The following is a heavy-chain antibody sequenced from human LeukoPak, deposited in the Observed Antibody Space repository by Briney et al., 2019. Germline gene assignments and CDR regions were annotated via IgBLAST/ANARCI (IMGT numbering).Heavy chain of an antibody. V-gene: IGHV4-34*01. D-gene: IGHD3-10*01. Sequence: PSETLSLTCAVYGGPFSGHYWRWIRQPPGKGLEWIGEINHSGSANYSPSLKSRVTLSVDTSKNQFSLKLSSVTAADTAVYYCASSPMVRGVSGYWGQGTLVTVSS. CDR3: ASSPMVRGVSGY. CDR2: INHSGSA. J-gene: IGHJ4*02. CDR1: GGPFSGHY.